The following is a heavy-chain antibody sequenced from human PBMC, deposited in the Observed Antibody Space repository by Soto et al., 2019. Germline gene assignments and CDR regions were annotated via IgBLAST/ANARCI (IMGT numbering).Heavy chain of an antibody. D-gene: IGHD4-17*01. CDR1: GGSISSYY. Sequence: PSETLSLTCTVSGGSISSYYWSWIRQPPGKGLEWIGYIYYSGSTNYNPPLKSRVTISVDTSKNQFSLKLSSVTAADTAVYYCARSNGDYSEYYFDYWGQGTLVTVSS. CDR2: IYYSGST. J-gene: IGHJ4*02. V-gene: IGHV4-59*01. CDR3: ARSNGDYSEYYFDY.